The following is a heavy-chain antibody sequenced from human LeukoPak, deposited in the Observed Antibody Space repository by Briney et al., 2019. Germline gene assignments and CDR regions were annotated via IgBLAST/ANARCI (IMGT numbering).Heavy chain of an antibody. J-gene: IGHJ4*02. CDR2: ISGSGGST. V-gene: IGHV3-23*01. Sequence: GGSLRLSCAASGFTFSSYAMSWIRQAPGKGLEWVSDISGSGGSTYYADSVKGRFTISRDNSKNTLYLQMNSLRAEDTAVYYCAKGASGSYHTPYDYRGQGTLVTVSS. D-gene: IGHD1-26*01. CDR3: AKGASGSYHTPYDY. CDR1: GFTFSSYA.